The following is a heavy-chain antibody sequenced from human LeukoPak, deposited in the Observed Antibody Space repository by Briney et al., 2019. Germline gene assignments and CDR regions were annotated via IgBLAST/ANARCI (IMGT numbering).Heavy chain of an antibody. CDR3: AKGRVGATGFAQNFDY. V-gene: IGHV3-9*01. J-gene: IGHJ4*02. Sequence: PGRSLRLSCAASGFTFSSYAMHWVRQAPGKGLEWVSGISWNSGSIGYADSVKGRFTISRDNAKNSLYLQMNSLRAEDTALYYCAKGRVGATGFAQNFDYWGQGTLVTVSS. D-gene: IGHD1-26*01. CDR2: ISWNSGSI. CDR1: GFTFSSYA.